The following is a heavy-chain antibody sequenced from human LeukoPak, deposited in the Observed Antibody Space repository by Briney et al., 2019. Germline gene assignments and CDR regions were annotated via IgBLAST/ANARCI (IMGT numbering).Heavy chain of an antibody. V-gene: IGHV1-2*02. CDR2: INPNSGGT. D-gene: IGHD2-15*01. J-gene: IGHJ5*02. CDR1: GYTFTGYY. Sequence: GASVKVSCKASGYTFTGYYMHWVRQAPGQGLEWMGWINPNSGGTNYAQKFQGRVTMTRDTSISTAYMELSRLRSDDTAVYYCAREQLGYCSGGSCVAPFDPWGQGTRVTVSS. CDR3: AREQLGYCSGGSCVAPFDP.